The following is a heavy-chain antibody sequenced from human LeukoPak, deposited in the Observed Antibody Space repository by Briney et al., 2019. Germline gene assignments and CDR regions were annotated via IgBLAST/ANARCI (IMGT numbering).Heavy chain of an antibody. D-gene: IGHD3-22*01. CDR3: ARTTSYYDSSGYPTAYYFDY. CDR2: IYYSGST. Sequence: SETLSLTCAVSGYSISSSNWWGWIRQPPGKGLEWIGYIYYSGSTNYNPSLKSRVTMSVDTSKNQFSLKLSSVTALDTAVYYCARTTSYYDSSGYPTAYYFDYWGQGTLVTVSS. CDR1: GYSISSSNW. J-gene: IGHJ4*02. V-gene: IGHV4-28*06.